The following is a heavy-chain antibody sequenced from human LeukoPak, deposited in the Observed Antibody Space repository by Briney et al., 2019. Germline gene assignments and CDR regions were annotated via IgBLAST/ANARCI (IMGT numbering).Heavy chain of an antibody. Sequence: GGSLRLSCAASGFTFSNYAMSWVRQAPGKGLEWVSGISGSGTSTYYADSVKGRFTISRDNSKNTLYLQMNSLRAEDTAVYYCAKSGGGRGGYYFDYWGQGTLVTVSS. CDR1: GFTFSNYA. CDR3: AKSGGGRGGYYFDY. CDR2: ISGSGTST. V-gene: IGHV3-23*01. J-gene: IGHJ4*02. D-gene: IGHD3-16*01.